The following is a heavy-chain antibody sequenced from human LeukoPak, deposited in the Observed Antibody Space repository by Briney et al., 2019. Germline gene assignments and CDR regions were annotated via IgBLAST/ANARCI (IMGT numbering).Heavy chain of an antibody. Sequence: PSETLSLTCTVSGGSISSYYWSWIRQPPGKGLEWIGYIYYSGSTNYNPSLKSRVTISVDTSKNQFSLKLSSVTAADTAVYYCAAAPYDSSGLDYWGQGTLVTVSS. D-gene: IGHD3-22*01. CDR1: GGSISSYY. CDR2: IYYSGST. J-gene: IGHJ4*02. V-gene: IGHV4-59*01. CDR3: AAAPYDSSGLDY.